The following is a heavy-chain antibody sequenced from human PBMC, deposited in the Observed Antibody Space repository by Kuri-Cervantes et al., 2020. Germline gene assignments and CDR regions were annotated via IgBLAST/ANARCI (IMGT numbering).Heavy chain of an antibody. CDR1: GFTVSSNY. J-gene: IGHJ4*02. Sequence: GESLKISCAASGFTVSSNYMSWVRQAPGKGLEWVSVIYSGGSTYYADSVKGRFTISRDNSKNTLYLQMNSLRAEDTAVYYCARPMVRGASPDYWGQGTLVTVSS. V-gene: IGHV3-66*02. D-gene: IGHD3-10*01. CDR2: IYSGGST. CDR3: ARPMVRGASPDY.